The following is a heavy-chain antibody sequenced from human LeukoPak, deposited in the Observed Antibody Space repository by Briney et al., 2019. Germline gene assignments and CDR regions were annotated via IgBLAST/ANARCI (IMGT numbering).Heavy chain of an antibody. J-gene: IGHJ4*02. CDR2: IRSETHGGTT. D-gene: IGHD1-20*01. V-gene: IGHV3-15*07. CDR1: GFTLSNIW. Sequence: GGSLRLSCAVSGFTLSNIWMNWVRQAPGKGLEWVGLIRSETHGGTTDYAAPVKGRFTISRDDSKNTLYLQMNSLRAEDTAVYYCATPSGITGTYYFDYWGQGTLVTVSS. CDR3: ATPSGITGTYYFDY.